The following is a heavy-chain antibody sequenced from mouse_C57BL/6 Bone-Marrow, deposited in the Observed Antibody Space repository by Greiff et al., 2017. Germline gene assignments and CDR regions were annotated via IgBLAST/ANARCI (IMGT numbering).Heavy chain of an antibody. CDR1: GYTFTDHT. Sequence: QVQLQQSDAELVKPGASVMISCKVSGYTFTDHTIHWMKQRPEQGLEWIGYIYPRDGSTKYNEKFKGKATLTADKSSSTAYMQLNSLTSEDSAVYFCASITTVVATRYAMDYWGQGTSVTVSS. CDR3: ASITTVVATRYAMDY. V-gene: IGHV1-78*01. CDR2: IYPRDGST. J-gene: IGHJ4*01. D-gene: IGHD1-1*01.